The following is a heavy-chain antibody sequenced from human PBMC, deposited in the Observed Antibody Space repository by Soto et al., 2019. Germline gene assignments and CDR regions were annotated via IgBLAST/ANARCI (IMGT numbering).Heavy chain of an antibody. J-gene: IGHJ4*02. D-gene: IGHD2-2*03. V-gene: IGHV4-59*11. CDR2: IYYSGST. Sequence: PSETLSLTCNVTGDSIKTHYWSWIRQAPGKGLEWIGYIYYSGSTLYNPSLKRRVTISVDTAKNQFSLRLTSLTAADTAVYYCASGWMAAFDNWGQGTLVTVSS. CDR3: ASGWMAAFDN. CDR1: GDSIKTHY.